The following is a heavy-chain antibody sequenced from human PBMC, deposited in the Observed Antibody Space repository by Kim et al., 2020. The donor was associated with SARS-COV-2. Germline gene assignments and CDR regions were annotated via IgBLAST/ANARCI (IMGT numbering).Heavy chain of an antibody. CDR3: ARVYYDFWSGYSNWFDP. CDR2: INHSGST. Sequence: SETLSLTCAVYGGSFSGYYWSWIRQPPGKGLEWIGEINHSGSTNYNPSLKSRVTISVDTSKNQFSLKLSSVNAADTAVYYCARVYYDFWSGYSNWFDPWGQGTLVTVSS. V-gene: IGHV4-34*01. D-gene: IGHD3-3*01. CDR1: GGSFSGYY. J-gene: IGHJ5*02.